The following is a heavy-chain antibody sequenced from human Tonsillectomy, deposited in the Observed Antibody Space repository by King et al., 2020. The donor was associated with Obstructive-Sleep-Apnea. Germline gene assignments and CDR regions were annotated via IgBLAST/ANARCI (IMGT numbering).Heavy chain of an antibody. CDR3: ARVGIRFTPSDYYNGMGG. CDR1: GFTFSSHA. D-gene: IGHD6-13*01. Sequence: VQLVESGGGVVQPGRSLRLSCAASGFTFSSHAMHWVRQAPGKGLDWVAVVSYDGNNKDYGDSVKGRFTNSRANSKNTLYPQMSSLRPEDTAVYYCARVGIRFTPSDYYNGMGGWGQGTTVTVSS. CDR2: VSYDGNNK. J-gene: IGHJ6*02. V-gene: IGHV3-30*04.